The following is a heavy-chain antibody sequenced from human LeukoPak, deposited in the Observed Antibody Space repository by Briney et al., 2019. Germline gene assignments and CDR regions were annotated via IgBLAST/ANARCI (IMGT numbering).Heavy chain of an antibody. Sequence: GRSLRLSCAASGFTFDDYAMHWVRQAPGKGLEGVSGISWNSGSIGYADSVKGRFTISRDNAKNSLYLQMNSLRAEDTALYYCAKDERNYYDSSGSPYFDYWGQGTLVTVSS. CDR1: GFTFDDYA. J-gene: IGHJ4*02. D-gene: IGHD3-22*01. CDR2: ISWNSGSI. CDR3: AKDERNYYDSSGSPYFDY. V-gene: IGHV3-9*01.